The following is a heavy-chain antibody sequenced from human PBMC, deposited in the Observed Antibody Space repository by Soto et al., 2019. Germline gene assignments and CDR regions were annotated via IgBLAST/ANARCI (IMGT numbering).Heavy chain of an antibody. J-gene: IGHJ6*02. CDR3: ARSTPSMVSYYYYGMDV. V-gene: IGHV5-51*01. CDR2: IYPGDSDT. D-gene: IGHD2-8*01. CDR1: GYSFTSYW. Sequence: PGESLKISCKGSGYSFTSYWIGWVRQMPGKGLEWMGIIYPGDSDTRYSPSFQGQVTISADKSISTAYLQWSSLKASDTAMYYCARSTPSMVSYYYYGMDVWGQGTTVTVSS.